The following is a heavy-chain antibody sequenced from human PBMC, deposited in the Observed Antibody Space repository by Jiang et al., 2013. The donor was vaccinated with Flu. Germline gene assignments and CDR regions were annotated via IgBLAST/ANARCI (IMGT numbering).Heavy chain of an antibody. J-gene: IGHJ4*02. CDR1: GFTFSSYG. CDR3: AKGRTVTQGYFDY. Sequence: GFTFSSYGMHWVRQAPGKGLEWVAVISYDGSNKYYADSVKGRFTISRDNSKNTLYLQMNSLRAEDTAVYYCAKGRTVTQGYFDYWGQGTLVTVSS. CDR2: ISYDGSNK. V-gene: IGHV3-30*18. D-gene: IGHD4-17*01.